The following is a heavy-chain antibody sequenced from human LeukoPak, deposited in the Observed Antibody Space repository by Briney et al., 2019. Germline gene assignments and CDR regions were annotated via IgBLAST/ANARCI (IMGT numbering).Heavy chain of an antibody. D-gene: IGHD6-13*01. V-gene: IGHV3-23*01. Sequence: GSLRLSCAASGFTFSNYALTWVRQAPGKGLEWVSAIAFSGSTYYADSVKGRFTISRDDSKNTLYLQMNSLRAEDTAVYYCAKGFLPTSSSSNYVSFDFWGQGTLVTVSS. CDR2: IAFSGST. J-gene: IGHJ4*02. CDR3: AKGFLPTSSSSNYVSFDF. CDR1: GFTFSNYA.